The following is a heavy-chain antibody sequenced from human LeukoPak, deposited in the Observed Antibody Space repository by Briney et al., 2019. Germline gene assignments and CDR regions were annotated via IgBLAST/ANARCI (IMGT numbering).Heavy chain of an antibody. V-gene: IGHV3-9*01. CDR1: GFTFDDYA. Sequence: GRSLRLSCAASGFTFDDYAMHWVRQAPGKGLEWVSGISWNSGSIGYADSVKGRFTISRDNAENSLYLQMNSLRAEDTALYYCAKLPNYDILTGYSFDYWGQGTLVTVSS. CDR3: AKLPNYDILTGYSFDY. J-gene: IGHJ4*02. D-gene: IGHD3-9*01. CDR2: ISWNSGSI.